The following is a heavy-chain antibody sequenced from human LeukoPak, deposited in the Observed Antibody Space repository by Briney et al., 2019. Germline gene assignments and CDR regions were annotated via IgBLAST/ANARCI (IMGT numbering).Heavy chain of an antibody. Sequence: APVKLSCKASGYTFTHYGISWVRQAPGQGLEWMGWISSNNGNTNYAQSFQGRVTITTDTSTSTACMELSSLRSDDTAMYYCARAEDRPRYTNGFSLPFDPWGQGTLVTVSS. CDR3: ARAEDRPRYTNGFSLPFDP. D-gene: IGHD2-2*02. CDR1: GYTFTHYG. V-gene: IGHV1-18*01. CDR2: ISSNNGNT. J-gene: IGHJ5*02.